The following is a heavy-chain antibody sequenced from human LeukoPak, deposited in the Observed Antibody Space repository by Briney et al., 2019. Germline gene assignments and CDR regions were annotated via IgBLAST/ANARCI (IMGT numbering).Heavy chain of an antibody. V-gene: IGHV3-23*01. CDR1: GFTFSSYA. CDR2: ISGSGGST. D-gene: IGHD2-21*01. CDR3: AKEAYCGGDCYSVGFDY. Sequence: PGGSLSLSCAAPGFTFSSYAMSWVRQAPGKGLEWVSAISGSGGSTYYADSVKGRFTISRDNSKNTLYLQMNSLRAEDTAVYYCAKEAYCGGDCYSVGFDYWGQGALVTVSS. J-gene: IGHJ4*02.